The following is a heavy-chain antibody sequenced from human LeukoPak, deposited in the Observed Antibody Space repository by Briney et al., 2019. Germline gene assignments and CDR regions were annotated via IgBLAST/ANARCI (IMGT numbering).Heavy chain of an antibody. CDR2: ITDDSDN. Sequence: WLRQPPGKGLDLMMIITDDSDNRYRPSLQGQVTISADKVISPAYLEWGSLKASDTAMYYCARHPRDGYIMLVWGAFDMGGEGTVVTVSS. V-gene: IGHV5-51*01. J-gene: IGHJ3*02. D-gene: IGHD5-24*01. CDR3: ARHPRDGYIMLVWGAFDM.